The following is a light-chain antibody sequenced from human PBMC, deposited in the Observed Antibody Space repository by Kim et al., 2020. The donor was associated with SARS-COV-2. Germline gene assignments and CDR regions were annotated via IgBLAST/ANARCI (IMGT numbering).Light chain of an antibody. CDR1: QNLGSSY. CDR3: QQCISSTLT. Sequence: PGDGATLSCRARQNLGSSYLAWYQQKTGQATRLVIYGASNRATGIPDRFSGRGSGTDFTLTISRLEPEDFAVYFCQQCISSTLTFGGGTKVDIK. J-gene: IGKJ4*01. V-gene: IGKV3-20*01. CDR2: GAS.